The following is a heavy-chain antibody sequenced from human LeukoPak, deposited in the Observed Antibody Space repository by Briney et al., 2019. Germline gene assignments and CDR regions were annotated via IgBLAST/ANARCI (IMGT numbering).Heavy chain of an antibody. J-gene: IGHJ4*02. Sequence: SETLSLTCTVSGGSISSYYWSWIRQPPGKGLEWIGYIYYSGSPKYNPSLKSRVTISVDTSKNQFSLKLSSVTAADTAMYYCARHRGSGSPYFDYWGQGTLVTVCS. CDR1: GGSISSYY. D-gene: IGHD3-10*01. CDR3: ARHRGSGSPYFDY. V-gene: IGHV4-59*08. CDR2: IYYSGSP.